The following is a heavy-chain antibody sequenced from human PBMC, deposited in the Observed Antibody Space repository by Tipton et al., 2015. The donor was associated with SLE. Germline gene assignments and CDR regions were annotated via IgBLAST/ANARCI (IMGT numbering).Heavy chain of an antibody. V-gene: IGHV3-7*01. Sequence: LSLTCAVSGASISSSNWWIWVRQSPGKGLEWVANIKHDGSEKYYVDSVKGRFTISRDNAKNSVYLQMNSLRAEDTAVYYCARGRGVDYWGQGTLVSVSS. J-gene: IGHJ4*02. D-gene: IGHD3-10*01. CDR3: ARGRGVDY. CDR1: GASISSSNW. CDR2: IKHDGSEK.